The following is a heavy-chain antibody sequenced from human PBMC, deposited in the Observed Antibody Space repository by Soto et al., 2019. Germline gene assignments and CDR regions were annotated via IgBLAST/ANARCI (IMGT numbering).Heavy chain of an antibody. CDR2: ISATTTYK. Sequence: EVQVVESGGGLVKPGGSLRLSCTASGFTFDTYTMNWLRQAPGRGLEWGSSISATTTYKYYAASVEGRFTISRDNAKKSLYLQTNSLGAEDTALYYCARGGASKSGHLWYFDLWGRGTLVTVSS. CDR1: GFTFDTYT. CDR3: ARGGASKSGHLWYFDL. V-gene: IGHV3-21*01. D-gene: IGHD2-8*02. J-gene: IGHJ2*01.